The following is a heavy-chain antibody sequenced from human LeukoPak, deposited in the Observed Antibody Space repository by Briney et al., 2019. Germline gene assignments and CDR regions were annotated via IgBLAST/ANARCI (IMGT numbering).Heavy chain of an antibody. Sequence: GGSLRLSCAASGFTVSSNYMGWVRQAPGKGLEWVSVIYSGGFTSYADSVKGRFTISRDSSKNTLYLQMNSLRAEDTAVYYCAKSRFYDSSGHEYFHYWGQGTLVTVSS. CDR2: IYSGGFT. J-gene: IGHJ1*01. D-gene: IGHD3-22*01. CDR1: GFTVSSNY. V-gene: IGHV3-53*01. CDR3: AKSRFYDSSGHEYFHY.